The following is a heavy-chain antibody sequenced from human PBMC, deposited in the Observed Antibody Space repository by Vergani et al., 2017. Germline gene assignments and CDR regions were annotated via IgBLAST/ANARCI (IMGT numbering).Heavy chain of an antibody. J-gene: IGHJ4*02. V-gene: IGHV1-69-2*01. CDR3: ATDAGDYYDSSGYYFDY. CDR1: GYTFTDYY. Sequence: EVQLVQSGAEVKKPGATVKISCTVSGYTFTDYYMHWVQQAPGKGLEWMGLVDPEDGETIYAEKFQGRVTITADTSTDTAYMELSSLRSEDTAVYYCATDAGDYYDSSGYYFDYWGQGTLVTVSS. D-gene: IGHD3-22*01. CDR2: VDPEDGET.